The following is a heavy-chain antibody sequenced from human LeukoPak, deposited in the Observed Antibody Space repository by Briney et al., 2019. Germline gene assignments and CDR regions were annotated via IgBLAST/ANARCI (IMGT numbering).Heavy chain of an antibody. CDR2: VKSKTDGGTT. V-gene: IGHV3-15*01. CDR3: ARAGPSSSWHQFDY. D-gene: IGHD6-13*01. CDR1: GFSFSNAW. J-gene: IGHJ4*02. Sequence: GGSLRLSCAASGFSFSNAWMSWVRQAPGKGLEWVGRVKSKTDGGTTDYVAPVKGRFTISRDNSKNTLYLQMNSLRAEETAVYYCARAGPSSSWHQFDYWGQGALVTVSS.